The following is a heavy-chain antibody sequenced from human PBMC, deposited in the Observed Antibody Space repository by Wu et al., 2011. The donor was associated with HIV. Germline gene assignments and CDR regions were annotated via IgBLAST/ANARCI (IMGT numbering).Heavy chain of an antibody. J-gene: IGHJ6*02. CDR1: GDTFSGYA. V-gene: IGHV1-69*14. CDR2: IIPVFGTV. Sequence: QVQLVQSGAEVKKPGSSVKVSCKASGDTFSGYALNWVRQAPGQGLEWMGRIIPVFGTVSYAQKFQGRVTITADRSTSTAYMEVSSLRSEDTAIYYCARERLVVIAAMGDRFHFYGMDVWGQGTTVTVSS. D-gene: IGHD2-15*01. CDR3: ARERLVVIAAMGDRFHFYGMDV.